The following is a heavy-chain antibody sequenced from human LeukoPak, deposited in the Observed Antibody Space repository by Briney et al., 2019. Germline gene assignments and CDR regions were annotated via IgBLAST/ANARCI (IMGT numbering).Heavy chain of an antibody. V-gene: IGHV3-23*01. CDR3: AKNRKGYSSGWYTSFDY. J-gene: IGHJ4*02. CDR1: GFTFSSYA. D-gene: IGHD6-19*01. Sequence: GGSLRLSCAASGFTFSSYAMSWVRQAPGKGLEWVSAISGSGGSTYYADSVKGRFTISRVNSKNTLYLQMNSLRAEDTAVYYCAKNRKGYSSGWYTSFDYWGQGTLVTVSS. CDR2: ISGSGGST.